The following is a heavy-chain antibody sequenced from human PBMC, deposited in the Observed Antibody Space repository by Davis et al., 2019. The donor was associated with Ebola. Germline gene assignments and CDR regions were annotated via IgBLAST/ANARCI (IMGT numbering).Heavy chain of an antibody. J-gene: IGHJ4*02. V-gene: IGHV3-30*04. CDR3: ARAGFDEVLDY. CDR2: VSHSERER. CDR1: GFTFRNYA. Sequence: PGGSLRLSCAASGFTFRNYAMYWVRQAPGKGLEWVAVVSHSERERFYADSVKGRFTISRDNSENTLYLQMNSLTADDTSVYYCARAGFDEVLDYWGQGTPVTVSS. D-gene: IGHD3-3*01.